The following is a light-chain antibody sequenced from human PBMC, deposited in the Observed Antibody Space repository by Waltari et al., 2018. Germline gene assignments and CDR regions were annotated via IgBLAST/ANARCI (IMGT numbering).Light chain of an antibody. CDR3: QHYSTYSWT. J-gene: IGKJ1*01. CDR2: KTS. Sequence: IQMTQSPSTLSASVGDRVTMTCRARQSVSRWLAWYHQKPGKAPKLLIYKTSTLESGVPSRFSGSGSGTEFSLTISSLQPDDFATYYCQHYSTYSWTFGQGTKLEIK. CDR1: QSVSRW. V-gene: IGKV1-5*03.